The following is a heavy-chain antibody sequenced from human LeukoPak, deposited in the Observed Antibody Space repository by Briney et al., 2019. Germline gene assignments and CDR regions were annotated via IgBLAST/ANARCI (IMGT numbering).Heavy chain of an antibody. D-gene: IGHD3-3*01. V-gene: IGHV3-23*01. Sequence: GGSLRLSCAASGFTFSSYAMSWVRQAPGKGLEWVSAISGSGGSTYYADSVKGRFTISRDNSKNTLYLQMNSLRAEDTAVYYCAKDVLRFLEWLLYGYFDYWGQGTLDTVSS. J-gene: IGHJ4*02. CDR1: GFTFSSYA. CDR3: AKDVLRFLEWLLYGYFDY. CDR2: ISGSGGST.